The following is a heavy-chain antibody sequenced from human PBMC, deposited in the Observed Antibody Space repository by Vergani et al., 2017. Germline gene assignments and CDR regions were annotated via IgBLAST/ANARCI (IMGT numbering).Heavy chain of an antibody. CDR3: ASKRGACRAAYCHSYDF. CDR2: MDYSGST. J-gene: IGHJ4*02. Sequence: QVQLQESGPGLVKPSETLPLTCTVSGDSVISTDYHWGWIRQPPGKGLEWIGSMDYSGSTSYNPSLESRISLSFETPKNQFSLRLTSVTAADTAVYYCASKRGACRAAYCHSYDFWGPGTLVGVSS. V-gene: IGHV4-39*01. D-gene: IGHD2-15*01. CDR1: GDSVISTDYH.